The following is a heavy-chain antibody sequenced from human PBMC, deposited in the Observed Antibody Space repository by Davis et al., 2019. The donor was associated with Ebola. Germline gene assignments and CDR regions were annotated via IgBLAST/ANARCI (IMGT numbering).Heavy chain of an antibody. J-gene: IGHJ4*02. CDR3: ARDQDSYGLGY. V-gene: IGHV1-69*04. D-gene: IGHD5-18*01. Sequence: AASVKVCCKASGGTFSSYAISWVRQAPGQGLEWMGRIIPILGIANYAQKFQGRVTITADKSTSTAYMELSSLRSEDTAVYYCARDQDSYGLGYWGQGTLVTVSS. CDR1: GGTFSSYA. CDR2: IIPILGIA.